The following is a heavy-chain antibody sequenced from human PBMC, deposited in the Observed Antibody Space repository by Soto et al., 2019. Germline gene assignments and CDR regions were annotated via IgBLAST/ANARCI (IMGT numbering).Heavy chain of an antibody. D-gene: IGHD6-19*01. CDR2: ISYDGSNK. V-gene: IGHV3-30-3*01. CDR3: ARAMYSSGWFDAFDI. Sequence: GGSLRLSCAASGFTFSSYAMHWVRQAPGKGLEWVAVISYDGSNKYYADSVKGRFTISRDNSKNTLYLQMNSLRAEDTAVYYCARAMYSSGWFDAFDIWGQGTMVTVSS. CDR1: GFTFSSYA. J-gene: IGHJ3*02.